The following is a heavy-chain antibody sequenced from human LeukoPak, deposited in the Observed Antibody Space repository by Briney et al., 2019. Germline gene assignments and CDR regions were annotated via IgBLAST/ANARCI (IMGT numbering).Heavy chain of an antibody. CDR3: ARRPALIAARPMRAFDY. J-gene: IGHJ4*02. CDR1: GGSISSYY. V-gene: IGHV4-59*12. CDR2: IYYSGSI. D-gene: IGHD6-6*01. Sequence: SETLSLTCTVSGGSISSYYWNWIRQPPGKGLEWIGYIYYSGSINYNPSLKSRVTISVDTSKNHFSLKLSSVTAADTAVYYCARRPALIAARPMRAFDYRGQGTLVTVSS.